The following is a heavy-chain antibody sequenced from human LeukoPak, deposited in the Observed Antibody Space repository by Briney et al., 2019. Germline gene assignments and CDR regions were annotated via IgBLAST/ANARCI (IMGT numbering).Heavy chain of an antibody. J-gene: IGHJ4*02. CDR1: GFTVSSIY. D-gene: IGHD3-22*01. Sequence: GGSLKLSCAASGFTVSSIYMSWVRQAPGKVLEWVSVIYSGGSTYYADSVKGRFTISRHNSKNTLYLQMNSLRAEDTAVYYCARIASSGPLIDYWGQGTLVAVSS. CDR2: IYSGGST. CDR3: ARIASSGPLIDY. V-gene: IGHV3-53*04.